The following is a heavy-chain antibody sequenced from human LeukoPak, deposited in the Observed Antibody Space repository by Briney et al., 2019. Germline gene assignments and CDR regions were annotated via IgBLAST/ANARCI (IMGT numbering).Heavy chain of an antibody. Sequence: PSETLSLTCTVSGGSIDNSDYYWGWIRQPPGKGLEWIGSIYYSGSTYYNPSLKSRVTISVDTSKNQFSLQLNSVTPEDTAVYYCARAKYRHFDYWGQGTLVTVSS. CDR1: GGSIDNSDYY. D-gene: IGHD2-2*02. V-gene: IGHV4-39*07. CDR3: ARAKYRHFDY. J-gene: IGHJ4*02. CDR2: IYYSGST.